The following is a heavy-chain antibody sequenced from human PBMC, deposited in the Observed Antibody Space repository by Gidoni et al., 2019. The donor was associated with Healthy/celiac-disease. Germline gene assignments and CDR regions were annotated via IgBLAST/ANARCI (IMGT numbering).Heavy chain of an antibody. J-gene: IGHJ6*02. V-gene: IGHV3-7*01. Sequence: EVQLVESGGGWVQPGGSLSLSCAAADFPFSIYCMSWVRKAPGKGLEWVANIKQDGSEKYYVDSVKGRFTISRDNAKNSLYLQMNSLRAEDTAVYYCARDEADSSGYRLGYYGMDVWGQGTTVTVSS. CDR2: IKQDGSEK. CDR1: DFPFSIYC. CDR3: ARDEADSSGYRLGYYGMDV. D-gene: IGHD3-22*01.